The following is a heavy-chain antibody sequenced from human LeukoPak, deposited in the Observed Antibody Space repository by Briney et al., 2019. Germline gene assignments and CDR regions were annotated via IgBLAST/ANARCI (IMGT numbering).Heavy chain of an antibody. Sequence: SQTLSLTCAISGDSVSSNSAAWNWIRQSPSRGLEWLGRTYYRSKWYNDYAVSVRSLIIINPDTSKNQFSLQLNSVTPEDTAVYYCARGEGQPEDYYYYYMDVWGKGTTVTVSS. D-gene: IGHD6-13*01. CDR2: TYYRSKWYN. J-gene: IGHJ6*03. CDR3: ARGEGQPEDYYYYYMDV. V-gene: IGHV6-1*01. CDR1: GDSVSSNSAA.